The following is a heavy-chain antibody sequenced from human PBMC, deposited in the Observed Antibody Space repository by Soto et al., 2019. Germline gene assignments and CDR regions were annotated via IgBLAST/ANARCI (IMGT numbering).Heavy chain of an antibody. J-gene: IGHJ3*02. D-gene: IGHD6-13*01. V-gene: IGHV4-39*01. CDR3: ASIAAAGTGDAFDI. CDR1: GGSISSSSYY. Sequence: ETLSLTCTVSGGSISSSSYYWGWIRQPPGKGLEWIGSIYYSGSTYYNPSLKSRVTISVDTSKNQFSLKLSSVTAADTAVYYCASIAAAGTGDAFDIWGQGTMVTVSS. CDR2: IYYSGST.